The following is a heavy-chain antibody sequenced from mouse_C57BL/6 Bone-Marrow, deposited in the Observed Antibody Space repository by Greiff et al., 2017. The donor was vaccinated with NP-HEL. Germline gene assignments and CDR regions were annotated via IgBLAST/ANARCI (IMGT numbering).Heavy chain of an antibody. CDR2: INPYNGGT. D-gene: IGHD1-1*01. V-gene: IGHV1-19*01. Sequence: EVQLQQSGPVLVKPGASVKMSCKASGYTFTDYYMNWVKQSHGKSLEWIGVINPYNGGTSYNQKFKGKATLTVDKSSSTAYMELNSLTSEDSAVYYCARPPGITTVVATDYAMDYWGHGTSVTVSS. J-gene: IGHJ4*01. CDR3: ARPPGITTVVATDYAMDY. CDR1: GYTFTDYY.